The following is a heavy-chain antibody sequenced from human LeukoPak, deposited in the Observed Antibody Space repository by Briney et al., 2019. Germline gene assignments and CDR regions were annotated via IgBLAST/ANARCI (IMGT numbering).Heavy chain of an antibody. CDR3: ARGKGYCSGGSCLNWFDP. D-gene: IGHD2-15*01. CDR1: GASVSSGSDY. Sequence: SETLSLTCTVSGASVSSGSDYWSWIRQPPGKGLEWIGYIFYTGSTNYNPSLKSRVTISVDTSKNQFSLKLSSVTAADTAVYYCARGKGYCSGGSCLNWFDPWGQGTLVTVSS. J-gene: IGHJ5*02. CDR2: IFYTGST. V-gene: IGHV4-61*01.